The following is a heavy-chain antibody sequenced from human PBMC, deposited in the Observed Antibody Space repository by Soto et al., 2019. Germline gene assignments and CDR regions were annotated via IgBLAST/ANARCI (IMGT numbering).Heavy chain of an antibody. CDR2: INHSGST. Sequence: SETLSLTCAVYGGSFSGYYWSWIRQPPGKGLEWIGEINHSGSTNYNPSLKSRVTISVDTSKNQFPLKLSSVTAADTAVYYCARTPYCTNGVCYNKGYYYYGMDVWGQGTTVTVSS. CDR3: ARTPYCTNGVCYNKGYYYYGMDV. J-gene: IGHJ6*02. CDR1: GGSFSGYY. V-gene: IGHV4-34*01. D-gene: IGHD2-8*01.